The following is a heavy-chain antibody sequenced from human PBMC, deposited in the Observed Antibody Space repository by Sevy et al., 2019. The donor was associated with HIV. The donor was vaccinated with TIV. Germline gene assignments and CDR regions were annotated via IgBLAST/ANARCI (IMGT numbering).Heavy chain of an antibody. CDR1: GYTFSNYW. D-gene: IGHD2-2*01. CDR3: ARYPIVVVPAAEYYFDY. Sequence: GESLKISCKGSGYTFSNYWIGWVRQMPGKGLEWMGVIYPGDPVTRYSPSFQGQVTMSADKSTSTAYLQWSSLKTSDTAIYYCARYPIVVVPAAEYYFDYWGQGTLVTVSS. J-gene: IGHJ4*02. V-gene: IGHV5-51*01. CDR2: IYPGDPVT.